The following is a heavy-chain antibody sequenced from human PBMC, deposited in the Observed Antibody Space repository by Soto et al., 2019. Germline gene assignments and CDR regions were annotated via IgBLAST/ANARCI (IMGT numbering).Heavy chain of an antibody. CDR2: ISSSSSYI. V-gene: IGHV3-21*01. D-gene: IGHD6-13*01. J-gene: IGHJ4*02. CDR3: PRDGPVQIAAAGYDY. CDR1: GFTFSSYS. Sequence: PGGSLRLSCAASGFTFSSYSMNWVRQAPGKGLEWVSSISSSSSYIYYADSVKGRFTISRDNAKNSLYLQMNSLRAEDTAVYYCPRDGPVQIAAAGYDYWGQGTLVTVSS.